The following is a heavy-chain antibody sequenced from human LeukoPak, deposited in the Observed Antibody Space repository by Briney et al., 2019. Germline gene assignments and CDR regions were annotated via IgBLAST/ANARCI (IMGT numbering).Heavy chain of an antibody. J-gene: IGHJ4*02. CDR1: GFTFSSYG. V-gene: IGHV3-30*02. CDR3: AKPPYYYDSSILDY. Sequence: PGGSLRLSCAASGFTFSSYGMHWVRQAPGKGLEWVAFIRYDGSNKYYADSVKGRFTISRDNSKNTLYLQMNSLRAEDTAVYYCAKPPYYYDSSILDYWGQGTLVTVSS. CDR2: IRYDGSNK. D-gene: IGHD3-22*01.